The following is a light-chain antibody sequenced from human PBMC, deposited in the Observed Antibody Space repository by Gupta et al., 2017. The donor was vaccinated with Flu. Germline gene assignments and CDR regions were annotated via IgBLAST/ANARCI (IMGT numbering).Light chain of an antibody. J-gene: IGKJ1*01. CDR2: KAS. CDR1: QTIKSW. V-gene: IGKV1-5*03. Sequence: DFQMTQSPSTLSASVGDRVTITCRASQTIKSWLAWFQRKPGEAPKLLIYKASTLQTGVPPRFSGSGSGTEFTLTISSLQPDDFATYYCQQYYGPWTFGQGTKVEIK. CDR3: QQYYGPWT.